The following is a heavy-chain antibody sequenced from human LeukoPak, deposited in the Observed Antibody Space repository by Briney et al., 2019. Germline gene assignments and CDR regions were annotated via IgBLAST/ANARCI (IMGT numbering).Heavy chain of an antibody. Sequence: PSETLSLTCTVSGGSISSGDYYWSWIRQPPGKGLEWLGRLYTSESTNYNPSLKSRVTISIDTSKNQFSLKLSSVTAADTAVYFCARELGQYSYGYWFDYWGQGTLVTVSS. D-gene: IGHD5-18*01. V-gene: IGHV4-61*02. CDR1: GGSISSGDYY. CDR3: ARELGQYSYGYWFDY. CDR2: LYTSEST. J-gene: IGHJ4*02.